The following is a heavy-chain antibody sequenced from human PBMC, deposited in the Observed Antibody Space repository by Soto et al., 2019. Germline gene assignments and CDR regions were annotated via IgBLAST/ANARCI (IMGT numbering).Heavy chain of an antibody. V-gene: IGHV1-8*01. D-gene: IGHD3-3*01. CDR2: MNPNSGNT. J-gene: IGHJ6*02. CDR3: ARAGRSIPIFEVPTLAEKGHYYAMEV. Sequence: ASVKVSCKASGYTFTSYDINWVRQATGQGLEWMGWMNPNSGNTGYAQKFQGRVTMTRNTSISTAYMELSSLRSEDAAVYYCARAGRSIPIFEVPTLAEKGHYYAMEVWGQGTTVTVSS. CDR1: GYTFTSYD.